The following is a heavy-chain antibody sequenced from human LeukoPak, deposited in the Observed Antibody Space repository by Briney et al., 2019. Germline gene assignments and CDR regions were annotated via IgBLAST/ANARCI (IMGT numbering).Heavy chain of an antibody. J-gene: IGHJ4*02. CDR2: ISHDGSNK. D-gene: IGHD3-10*01. V-gene: IGHV3-30*04. Sequence: GGSLRLSCAASGFTFSSYAMHWVRQAPGKGLEWVAVISHDGSNKYYADSVKGRFTISRDNSKNTLYLQMNSLRAEDTAVYYCARDLYYGSGNRYWGQGTLVTVSS. CDR1: GFTFSSYA. CDR3: ARDLYYGSGNRY.